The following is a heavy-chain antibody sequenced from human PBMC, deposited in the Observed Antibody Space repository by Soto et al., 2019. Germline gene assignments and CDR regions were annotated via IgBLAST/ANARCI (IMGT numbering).Heavy chain of an antibody. CDR3: AKDALDLVPAADYYDSSGYWGYFDY. V-gene: IGHV3-9*01. CDR2: ISWNSGSI. J-gene: IGHJ4*02. CDR1: GFTFDDYA. Sequence: GGSLSLSCAASGFTFDDYAMHWVRQAPGKGLEWVSGISWNSGSIGYADSVKGRFTISRDNAKNSLYLQMNSLRAEDTALYYCAKDALDLVPAADYYDSSGYWGYFDYWGQGTLVTVSS. D-gene: IGHD3-22*01.